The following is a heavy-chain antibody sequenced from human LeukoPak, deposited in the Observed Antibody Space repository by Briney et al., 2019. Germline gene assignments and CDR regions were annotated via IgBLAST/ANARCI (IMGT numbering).Heavy chain of an antibody. J-gene: IGHJ3*02. CDR1: GFSFSSYW. Sequence: PGGSLRLSCAASGFSFSSYWMTWVRQAPGKGLEWVANIKQAGSEKYYVDSVKGRFAISRDNAMNSLYLQMNSLRAEDTAVYYCARPKIAVAAPRDAFDIWGQGTMVTVSS. CDR3: ARPKIAVAAPRDAFDI. D-gene: IGHD6-19*01. CDR2: IKQAGSEK. V-gene: IGHV3-7*01.